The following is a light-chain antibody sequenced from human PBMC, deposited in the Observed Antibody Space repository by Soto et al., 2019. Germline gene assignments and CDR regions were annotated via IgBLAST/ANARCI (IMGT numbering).Light chain of an antibody. CDR2: WAS. J-gene: IGKJ4*01. V-gene: IGKV4-1*01. Sequence: DIVMTQSPDSLAVSLGERATINCKSSQSILFSSNNKNYLTWYQQKPGQPPKPLIYWASTRESGVPDRFSDSGSGTDFTLTISSLQAEDVAVYYCQQYYSTPVTFGGGTKVEIK. CDR1: QSILFSSNNKNY. CDR3: QQYYSTPVT.